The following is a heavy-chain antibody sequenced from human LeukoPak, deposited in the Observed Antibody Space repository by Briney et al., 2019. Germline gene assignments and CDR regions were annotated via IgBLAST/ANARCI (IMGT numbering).Heavy chain of an antibody. CDR1: GFTFSRYE. CDR3: AQETADCGADCYDS. CDR2: ISDSGAAK. J-gene: IGHJ4*02. V-gene: IGHV3-48*03. D-gene: IGHD2-21*01. Sequence: PGGSLRLSCAASGFTFSRYEFNWVRQAPGMGLEWISYISDSGAAKYYAESVRGRFSVSRDNAKNSVYLQMDSLRVEDTAVYYCAQETADCGADCYDSWDQGTLVTVSS.